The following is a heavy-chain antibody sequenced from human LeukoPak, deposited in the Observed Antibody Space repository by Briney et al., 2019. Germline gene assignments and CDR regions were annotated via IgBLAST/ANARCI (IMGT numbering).Heavy chain of an antibody. CDR2: TYYSGST. D-gene: IGHD3-22*01. V-gene: IGHV4-59*01. CDR1: GCSISSYY. Sequence: SETLSLACTVSGCSISSYYWSWLRQPPRKGLEWIGYTYYSGSTNYTPSLKSRVTISVATCKNQCSLKLSSVTAADTAVYYCARGVHYYDSSGYFDYSGQGTLVTVSS. J-gene: IGHJ4*02. CDR3: ARGVHYYDSSGYFDY.